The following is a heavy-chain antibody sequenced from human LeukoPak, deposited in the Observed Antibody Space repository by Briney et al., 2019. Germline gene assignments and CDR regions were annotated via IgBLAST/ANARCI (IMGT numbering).Heavy chain of an antibody. CDR3: ATFPYDYVWGSYRSPKYHFDY. CDR1: GYTLTELS. CDR2: FDPEDGET. V-gene: IGHV1-24*01. Sequence: GASVKVSCKVSGYTLTELSMHWVRQAPGKGLEWMGGFDPEDGETIYAQKFQGRVTMTEDTSTDTAYMELSSLRSEDTAVYYCATFPYDYVWGSYRSPKYHFDYWGQGTLVTVSS. D-gene: IGHD3-16*02. J-gene: IGHJ4*02.